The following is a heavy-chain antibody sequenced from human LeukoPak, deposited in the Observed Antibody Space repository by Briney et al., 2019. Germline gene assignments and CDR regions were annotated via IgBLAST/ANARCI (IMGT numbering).Heavy chain of an antibody. V-gene: IGHV1-18*01. CDR1: GYTFTSYG. CDR2: ISAYNGNT. J-gene: IGHJ4*02. D-gene: IGHD5-24*01. Sequence: ASVKVSCKASGYTFTSYGISWVRQAPGQGLEWMGWISAYNGNTNYAQKLQGRVTVTTDTSTSTAYMELRSLRSDDTAVYYCAREGGTGRWLQLRPGNFDYWGQGTLVTVSS. CDR3: AREGGTGRWLQLRPGNFDY.